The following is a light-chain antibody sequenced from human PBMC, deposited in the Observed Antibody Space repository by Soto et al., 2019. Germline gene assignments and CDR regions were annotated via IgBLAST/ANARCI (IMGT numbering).Light chain of an antibody. CDR3: QQSFIAPWT. Sequence: DIQMTQSPSSLSASVGDRVTITCRASQSIDKYLNWYQQKPGKVPKLLIYAASTLQSGVPSRFSGSGSGTDFTLTLSSLQAEDSATYYCQQSFIAPWTFGQGTKVDIK. J-gene: IGKJ1*01. V-gene: IGKV1-39*01. CDR2: AAS. CDR1: QSIDKY.